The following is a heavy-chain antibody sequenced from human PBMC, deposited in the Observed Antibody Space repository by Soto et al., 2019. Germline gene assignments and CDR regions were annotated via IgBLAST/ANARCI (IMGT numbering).Heavy chain of an antibody. CDR1: GGSISSGGYY. D-gene: IGHD5-18*01. CDR3: AKSRGDRGYSYTFPCCYYGMAV. Sequence: PSETLSLTCTVSGGSISSGGYYWSWIRQHPGKGLEWIGYIYYSGSTYYNPSLKSRVTISVETSKKQFSLMLSSVTAADTAVYSCAKSRGDRGYSYTFPCCYYGMAVGGRGTTVT. J-gene: IGHJ6*02. CDR2: IYYSGST. V-gene: IGHV4-31*03.